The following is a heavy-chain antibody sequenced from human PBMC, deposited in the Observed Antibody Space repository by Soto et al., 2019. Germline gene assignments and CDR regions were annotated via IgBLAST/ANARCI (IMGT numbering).Heavy chain of an antibody. CDR1: GFTFNIYA. V-gene: IGHV3-30-3*01. Sequence: QVQLVESGGGVVQPGRSLRLSCAASGFTFNIYAMHWVRQAPGKGLEWVALISHDGSNTYYADSVKGRFTVSRDDSQNTVYLQMNNLRPEDTAVYYCARGYYDFWSGYYGGYWGQGTLVTVSS. CDR2: ISHDGSNT. CDR3: ARGYYDFWSGYYGGY. J-gene: IGHJ4*02. D-gene: IGHD3-3*01.